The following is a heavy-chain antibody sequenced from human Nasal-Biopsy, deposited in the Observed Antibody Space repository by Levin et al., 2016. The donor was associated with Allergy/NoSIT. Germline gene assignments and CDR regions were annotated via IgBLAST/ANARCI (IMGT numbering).Heavy chain of an antibody. J-gene: IGHJ3*02. CDR1: GGSISSATNF. CDR3: ARMAVPAATGAFDI. V-gene: IGHV4-61*02. Sequence: SETLSLTCTVSGGSISSATNFWSWIRQPAGKGLEWIGRIYTSGSTSYNPTLKSRVTMSVDTSKSQFSLNLSSVTAADTAVYYCARMAVPAATGAFDIWGQGTMVTVSS. CDR2: IYTSGST. D-gene: IGHD2-2*01.